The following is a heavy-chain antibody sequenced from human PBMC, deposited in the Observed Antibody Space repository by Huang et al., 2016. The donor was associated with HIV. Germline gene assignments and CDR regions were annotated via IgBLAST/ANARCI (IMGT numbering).Heavy chain of an antibody. Sequence: QVQLVQSEAEVKKPGSSVKVSCKASGGTFSPFGLSWVRQASGRGLEWMAGILPIFNTTDSAQKVQGRVTLTADESTNTASMELNSLTFEDTAVYYCARPSDAAMIRDYYYPMDVWGQGTTVTVS. CDR2: ILPIFNTT. V-gene: IGHV1-69*01. D-gene: IGHD5-18*01. CDR1: GGTFSPFG. CDR3: ARPSDAAMIRDYYYPMDV. J-gene: IGHJ6*02.